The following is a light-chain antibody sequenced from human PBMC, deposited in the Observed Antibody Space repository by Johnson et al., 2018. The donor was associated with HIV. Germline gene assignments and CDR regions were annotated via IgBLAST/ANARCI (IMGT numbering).Light chain of an antibody. CDR1: DSNIGNNY. CDR3: GTWDSSLSGYV. CDR2: DND. Sequence: HSVLTQPPSVSAAPGQKVTISCFGSDSNIGNNYVSWYQQLPGTAPKLLIYDNDKRPSGIPDRFSGSKSGTSATLGITGLQTGDEVDYYCGTWDSSLSGYVVGTGTKVTVL. V-gene: IGLV1-51*01. J-gene: IGLJ1*01.